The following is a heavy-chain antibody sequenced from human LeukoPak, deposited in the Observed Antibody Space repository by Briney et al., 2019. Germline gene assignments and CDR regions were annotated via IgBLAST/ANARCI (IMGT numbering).Heavy chain of an antibody. Sequence: ASVKVSCKASGYTFTSYDINWVRQATGQGLEWMGWMNPNSSNTGYAQKFQGRVTITRNTSISTAYMELSSLRSEDTAVYYCARGINVWVNSDSVIYYYYMDVWGKGTTVTVSS. CDR1: GYTFTSYD. V-gene: IGHV1-8*03. CDR2: MNPNSSNT. D-gene: IGHD2-8*01. J-gene: IGHJ6*03. CDR3: ARGINVWVNSDSVIYYYYMDV.